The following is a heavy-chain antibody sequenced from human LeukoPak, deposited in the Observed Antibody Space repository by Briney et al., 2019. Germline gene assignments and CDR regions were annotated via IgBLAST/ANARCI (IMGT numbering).Heavy chain of an antibody. CDR2: ISAYNGNT. V-gene: IGHV1-18*01. D-gene: IGHD1-1*01. CDR1: GYTFTSYG. Sequence: ASVKVSCKASGYTFTSYGISWVRQAPGQGLEWMGWISAYNGNTNYAQKLQSRVTMTTDTSTSTAYMELRSLRSDDTAVYYCARAIAANDLYYYYGMDVWGQGTTVTVSS. CDR3: ARAIAANDLYYYYGMDV. J-gene: IGHJ6*02.